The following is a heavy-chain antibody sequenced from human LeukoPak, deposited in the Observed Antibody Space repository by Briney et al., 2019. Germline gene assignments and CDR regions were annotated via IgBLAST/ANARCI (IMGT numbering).Heavy chain of an antibody. Sequence: GGTLRLSCAASGFTFSSYGMHWVREAPGKGLEWVAVISYDGSNKYYADSVKGRFTISRDNSKDTLYLQMNSLRAEDTAVYYCAKDRYGGNSYFDYWGQGTLVTVSS. CDR2: ISYDGSNK. D-gene: IGHD4-23*01. CDR3: AKDRYGGNSYFDY. J-gene: IGHJ4*02. CDR1: GFTFSSYG. V-gene: IGHV3-30*18.